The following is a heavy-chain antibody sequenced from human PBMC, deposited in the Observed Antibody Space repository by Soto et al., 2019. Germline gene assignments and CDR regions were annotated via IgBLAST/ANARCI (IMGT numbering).Heavy chain of an antibody. D-gene: IGHD4-17*01. J-gene: IGHJ2*01. CDR3: ARGASSVTTFYFDL. CDR2: INPGNGNT. Sequence: QVQVVQSGAEVKKPGASVKVSCKASGYTFTSCAMHWVRQAPGQRLEWMGWINPGNGNTKNSQKFQGRVTITRDTFASTAYMELSSLRSEDTAVYYCARGASSVTTFYFDLWGRGTLVTVSS. CDR1: GYTFTSCA. V-gene: IGHV1-3*01.